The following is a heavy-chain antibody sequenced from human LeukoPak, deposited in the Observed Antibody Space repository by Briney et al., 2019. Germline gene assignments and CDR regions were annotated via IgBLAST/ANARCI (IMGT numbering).Heavy chain of an antibody. D-gene: IGHD5-24*01. V-gene: IGHV3-15*07. CDR2: IKSKTDGGTT. Sequence: GGSLRLSCAASGFTFSNAWMNWVRQAPGKGLEWVGRIKSKTDGGTTDYAAPVKGRFTISRDNSKNTLYLQMNSLRAEDTAVYYCAKPHGPRRDGYKMRDDAFDIWGQGTMVTVSS. CDR3: AKPHGPRRDGYKMRDDAFDI. J-gene: IGHJ3*02. CDR1: GFTFSNAW.